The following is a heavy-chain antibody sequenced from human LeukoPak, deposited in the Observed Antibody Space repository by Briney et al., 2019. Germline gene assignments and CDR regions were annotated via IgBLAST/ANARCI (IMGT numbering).Heavy chain of an antibody. V-gene: IGHV4-34*01. D-gene: IGHD2-2*02. J-gene: IGHJ6*02. CDR1: GGAFSGYY. Sequence: SETLSLTCAVYGGAFSGYYWSWIRQPPGKGLEWIGEINHSGSTNYNPSLKSRVTISVDTSKNQFSLKLSSVTAADTAVYYCARGLRYCSSTSCYTSYYYYGMDVWGQGTTVTVSS. CDR2: INHSGST. CDR3: ARGLRYCSSTSCYTSYYYYGMDV.